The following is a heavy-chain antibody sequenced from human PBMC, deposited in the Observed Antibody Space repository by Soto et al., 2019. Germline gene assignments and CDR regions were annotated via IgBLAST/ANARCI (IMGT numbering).Heavy chain of an antibody. Sequence: SGPTLVNPTQTLTLTCTFSGFSLSTSGMCVSWIRQPPGKALEWLALIDWDDDKYYSTSLKTRLTISKDTSKNQVVLTMTNMDPVDTATYYCARIQGTMVKPQLYYYYYGMDVWGQGTTVTVSS. CDR2: IDWDDDK. CDR1: GFSLSTSGMC. D-gene: IGHD3-10*01. CDR3: ARIQGTMVKPQLYYYYYGMDV. V-gene: IGHV2-70*01. J-gene: IGHJ6*02.